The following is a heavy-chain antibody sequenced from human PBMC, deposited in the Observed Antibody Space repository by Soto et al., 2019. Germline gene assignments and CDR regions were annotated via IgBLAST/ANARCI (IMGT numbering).Heavy chain of an antibody. V-gene: IGHV4-59*01. CDR2: IDYSGST. Sequence: QVQLQESGPGLVKPSETLSLTCTVSGGSISSYYWSWIRQPPGKGLEWIGYIDYSGSTNYNPSLMSRVTISVDTSKNQFSLKLSSVTAADTAVYYCARRYGGNFDYWGQGTLVTVSS. CDR3: ARRYGGNFDY. J-gene: IGHJ4*02. D-gene: IGHD3-16*01. CDR1: GGSISSYY.